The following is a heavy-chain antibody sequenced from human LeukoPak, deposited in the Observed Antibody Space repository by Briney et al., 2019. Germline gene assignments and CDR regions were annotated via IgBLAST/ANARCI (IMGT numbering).Heavy chain of an antibody. CDR3: ARPREEKLASPFDY. CDR2: IYYSGST. V-gene: IGHV4-59*01. CDR1: GGSISSYY. J-gene: IGHJ4*02. Sequence: SETLSLTCTVSGGSISSYYWSWIRQPPGKGLEWIGYIYYSGSTNYNPSLKSRVTISVDTSKNQFPLKLSSVTAADTAVYYCARPREEKLASPFDYWGQGTLVTVSS.